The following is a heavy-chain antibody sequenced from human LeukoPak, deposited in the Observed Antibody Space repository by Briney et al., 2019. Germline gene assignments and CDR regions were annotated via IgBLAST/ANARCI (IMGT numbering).Heavy chain of an antibody. J-gene: IGHJ4*02. CDR2: IWYDGSNK. CDR1: GFTFSSYG. V-gene: IGHV3-33*01. Sequence: GGSLRLSCAASGFTFSSYGMHWVRQAPGKGLEWVAVIWYDGSNKYYADSVKGRFTISRDNSKNTLYLQMNGLRAEDTAVYYCARDQAVGGPIDYWGQGTLVTVSS. D-gene: IGHD3-16*01. CDR3: ARDQAVGGPIDY.